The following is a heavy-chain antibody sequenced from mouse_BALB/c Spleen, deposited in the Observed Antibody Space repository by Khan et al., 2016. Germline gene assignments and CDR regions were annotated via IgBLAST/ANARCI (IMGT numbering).Heavy chain of an antibody. Sequence: VQLQESGPGLVAPSQSLSITCTVSGFSLTSYGVHWVRQPLGKGLEWLGVIWAGGSTNYNSALMSRLSISKDNSTSKAFLKMNSLQTAETAMYYCASITTAPFAYWGQGTLVTVSA. CDR3: ASITTAPFAY. J-gene: IGHJ3*01. CDR2: IWAGGST. D-gene: IGHD1-2*01. V-gene: IGHV2-9*02. CDR1: GFSLTSYG.